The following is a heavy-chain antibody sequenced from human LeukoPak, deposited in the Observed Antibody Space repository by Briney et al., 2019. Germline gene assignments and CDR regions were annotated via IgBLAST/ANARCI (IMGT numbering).Heavy chain of an antibody. J-gene: IGHJ4*02. CDR3: ARDRSVIAVAGTLDY. CDR2: ISSSGSTI. D-gene: IGHD6-19*01. Sequence: GGSLRLSCASAGFTFSSYEMNWVRQAPGKGLEWVSYISSSGSTIYYADSVKGRFTISRDNAKNSLYLQVNSLRAEDTAVYYCARDRSVIAVAGTLDYWGQGTLVTVYS. V-gene: IGHV3-48*03. CDR1: GFTFSSYE.